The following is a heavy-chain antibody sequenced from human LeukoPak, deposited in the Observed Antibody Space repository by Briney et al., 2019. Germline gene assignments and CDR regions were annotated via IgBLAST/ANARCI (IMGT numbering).Heavy chain of an antibody. CDR1: EGTFSNYS. Sequence: SVTVSCKASEGTFSNYSINWVRQAPGQGLEWMGWISSMFGTPNYAYAMQRSIAITADQNTSTAHMELTRLIADATAVYYCESTPEGFFQAHYWGQGTLVTVSS. D-gene: IGHD1-14*01. CDR3: ESTPEGFFQAHY. CDR2: ISSMFGTP. J-gene: IGHJ4*02. V-gene: IGHV1-69*01.